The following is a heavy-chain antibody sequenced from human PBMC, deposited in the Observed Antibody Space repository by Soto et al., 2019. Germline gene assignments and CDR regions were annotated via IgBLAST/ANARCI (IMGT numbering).Heavy chain of an antibody. CDR3: ARGVSMTLAVQGGAPDKNYFDS. D-gene: IGHD3-22*01. CDR1: GASFSGFY. CDR2: IDHSGIT. V-gene: IGHV4-34*04. J-gene: IGHJ4*02. Sequence: TLSLTCAVSGASFSGFYWSWIRQSPGKGLEWIGEIDHSGITNHNTALKSRATMSVDTSKNQFSLKLRSVTAADTAVYYCARGVSMTLAVQGGAPDKNYFDSWSQGTLVTVSS.